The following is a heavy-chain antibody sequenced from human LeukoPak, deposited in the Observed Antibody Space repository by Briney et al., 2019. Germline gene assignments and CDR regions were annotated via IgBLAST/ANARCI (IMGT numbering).Heavy chain of an antibody. CDR1: GFTFNTYG. CDR3: ARDLRICPRKYDSSSHPFDY. CDR2: TCVSGAAT. D-gene: IGHD3-22*01. J-gene: IGHJ4*02. Sequence: GASLRLSCAASGFTFNTYGMNWVRQAPGKGLEWVSGTCVSGAATYYADSVKGRFTISRDNSKNILYLQMNSLRAEDTAIYYCARDLRICPRKYDSSSHPFDYWGQGTLVTVSS. V-gene: IGHV3-23*01.